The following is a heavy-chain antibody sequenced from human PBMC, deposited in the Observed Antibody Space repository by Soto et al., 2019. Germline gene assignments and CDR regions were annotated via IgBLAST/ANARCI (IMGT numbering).Heavy chain of an antibody. CDR2: ISGTGART. V-gene: IGHV3-23*01. D-gene: IGHD3-16*02. Sequence: GGSLRLSCAASGLTFSSYAMSWVRQAPGKGLEWVSGISGTGARTYYADSMKGRFTISRDNSKNTLYLQMNSLRAEDTAVYYCAKSTFGGVIDHFDYWGQGSLVTVSS. CDR3: AKSTFGGVIDHFDY. CDR1: GLTFSSYA. J-gene: IGHJ4*02.